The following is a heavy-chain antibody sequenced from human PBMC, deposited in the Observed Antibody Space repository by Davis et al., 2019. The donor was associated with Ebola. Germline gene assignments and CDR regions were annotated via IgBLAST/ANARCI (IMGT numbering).Heavy chain of an antibody. CDR1: GYTFTNYG. J-gene: IGHJ4*02. CDR3: ARGHDYYGSGSI. D-gene: IGHD3-10*01. Sequence: ASVKVSCKASGYTFTNYGINWVRQTTGQGLEWMGWMNPNSANTGYAQKFQGRVTMTRNTSTSTAYMELSSLRSEDTAVYYCARGHDYYGSGSIWGQGTLVTVSS. CDR2: MNPNSANT. V-gene: IGHV1-8*01.